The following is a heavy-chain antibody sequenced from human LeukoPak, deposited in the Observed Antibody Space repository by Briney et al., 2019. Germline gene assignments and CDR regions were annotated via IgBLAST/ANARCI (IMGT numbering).Heavy chain of an antibody. D-gene: IGHD5-18*01. J-gene: IGHJ6*02. CDR3: AKGWIQLQRRMDV. V-gene: IGHV3-30*18. CDR1: GFTFSSYG. Sequence: GGSLRLSCAASGFTFSSYGMHWVRQAPGKGLEWVAVISYDGSNKYYADSVKGRFTISRDNSKNTLYLQMNSLRAEDTAVYYCAKGWIQLQRRMDVWGQGTTVTVSS. CDR2: ISYDGSNK.